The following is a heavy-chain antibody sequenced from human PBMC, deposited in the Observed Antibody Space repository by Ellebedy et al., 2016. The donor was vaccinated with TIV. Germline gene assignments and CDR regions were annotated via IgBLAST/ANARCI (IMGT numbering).Heavy chain of an antibody. CDR3: ATDGSYGDYLSPTHAFEN. CDR1: GFSFRSYW. D-gene: IGHD4-17*01. J-gene: IGHJ3*02. Sequence: GESLKISCAASGFSFRSYWMSWVRQASGKGLEWVANMRDEGSEKNYVESVRGRFTISRDNPKNSLYLHMNNLRAEDTAVYYCATDGSYGDYLSPTHAFENWGQGTMVIVSS. V-gene: IGHV3-7*01. CDR2: MRDEGSEK.